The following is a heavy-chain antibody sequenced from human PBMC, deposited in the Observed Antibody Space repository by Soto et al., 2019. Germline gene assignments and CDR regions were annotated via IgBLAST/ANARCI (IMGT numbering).Heavy chain of an antibody. CDR3: ARGGAYCASSSCFPAFDY. CDR2: ISYTGNNK. V-gene: IGHV3-30*19. Sequence: GGSMRLCCAASGVTFWTYVIHWVRQAPGKELEWLSVISYTGNNKNYIDSVKGRFTISRDNSKNTLYLHLSSLRIEDTAVYYCARGGAYCASSSCFPAFDYWGQGSLVTVPS. CDR1: GVTFWTYV. D-gene: IGHD3-22*01. J-gene: IGHJ4*02.